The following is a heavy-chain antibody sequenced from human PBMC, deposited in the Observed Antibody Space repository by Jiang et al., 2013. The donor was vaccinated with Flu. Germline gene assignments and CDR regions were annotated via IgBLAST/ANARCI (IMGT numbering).Heavy chain of an antibody. Sequence: GSGLVKPSETLSLTCTVSGYSISSGYSWGWIRQPPGKGLEWIGSIHHSGSTYHNPSLKSRVTISVDTSKNQFSLKLRSVIAADTAVYYCASLHLLGELSLYGRGGNWFDPWGQGTLVTVSS. CDR2: IHHSGST. CDR1: GYSISSGYS. V-gene: IGHV4-38-2*02. D-gene: IGHD3-16*02. J-gene: IGHJ5*02. CDR3: ASLHLLGELSLYGRGGNWFDP.